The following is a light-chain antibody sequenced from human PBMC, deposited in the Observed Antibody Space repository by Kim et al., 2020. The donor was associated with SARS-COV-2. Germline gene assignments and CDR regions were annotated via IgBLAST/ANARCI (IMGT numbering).Light chain of an antibody. CDR1: SLRSYY. V-gene: IGLV3-19*01. CDR3: NSRDTNDIVL. CDR2: GKN. J-gene: IGLJ2*01. Sequence: ALGQTVRITCQGDSLRSYYATWYQQKPGQAPILLIYGKNNRPSGIPDRFSGSSSGNTASLTITGTQAGDEADYYCNSRDTNDIVLFGGGTKLTVL.